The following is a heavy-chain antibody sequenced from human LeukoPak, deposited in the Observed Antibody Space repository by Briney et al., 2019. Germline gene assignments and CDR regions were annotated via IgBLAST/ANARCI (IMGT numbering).Heavy chain of an antibody. Sequence: SETLSLTCTVSGGSISSYYWSWIRQPAGKGLEWIGRIYPSGSTNYNPSLKSRLTMSVDTSKNQFSLKLISVTAADTAVYYCARLADSRGWHYLDYWGQGTLVTVSS. CDR3: ARLADSRGWHYLDY. CDR2: IYPSGST. D-gene: IGHD6-19*01. CDR1: GGSISSYY. V-gene: IGHV4-4*07. J-gene: IGHJ4*02.